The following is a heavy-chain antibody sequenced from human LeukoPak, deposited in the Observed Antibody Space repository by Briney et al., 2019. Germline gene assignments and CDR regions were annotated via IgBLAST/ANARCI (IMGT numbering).Heavy chain of an antibody. CDR2: IYYSGST. CDR3: ARVRQSLAAAGKVFDY. J-gene: IGHJ4*02. V-gene: IGHV4-59*01. Sequence: SETLSLTCTVSGGSISSYYWSWIRQPPGKGLEWIGYIYYSGSTNYNPSLKSRVTISVDTSKNQFSLKLSSVTAAVTAVYYCARVRQSLAAAGKVFDYWGQGTLVTVSS. CDR1: GGSISSYY. D-gene: IGHD6-13*01.